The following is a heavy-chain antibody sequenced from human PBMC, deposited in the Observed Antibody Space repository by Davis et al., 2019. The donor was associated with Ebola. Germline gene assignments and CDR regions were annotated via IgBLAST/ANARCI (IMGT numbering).Heavy chain of an antibody. V-gene: IGHV4-59*08. CDR1: GGSISTYY. CDR2: TYYSGST. J-gene: IGHJ4*02. CDR3: ARQDYDFWSGYYSNYYFDY. Sequence: SETLSLTCTVSGGSISTYYWSWIRQPPGKGLEWIGYTYYSGSTNYNPSLKSRVTISVDTSKNQFSLKLSSVTAADTAVYYCARQDYDFWSGYYSNYYFDYWGQGTLVTVSS. D-gene: IGHD3-3*01.